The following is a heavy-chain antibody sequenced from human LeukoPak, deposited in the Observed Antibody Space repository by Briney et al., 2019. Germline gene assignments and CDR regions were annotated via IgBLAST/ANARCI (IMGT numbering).Heavy chain of an antibody. CDR3: AGSYGSGSYWFDP. CDR2: IYYSGST. CDR1: GGSISSYY. D-gene: IGHD3-10*01. V-gene: IGHV4-59*08. Sequence: SGTLSLTCTVSGGSISSYYWSWIRQPPGKGLEWIGYIYYSGSTNYNPSLKSRVTISVDTSKNQFSLKLSSATAADTAVYYCAGSYGSGSYWFDPWGQGTLVTVSS. J-gene: IGHJ5*02.